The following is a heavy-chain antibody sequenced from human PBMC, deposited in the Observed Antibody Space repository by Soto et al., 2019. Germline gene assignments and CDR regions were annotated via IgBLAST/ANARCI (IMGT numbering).Heavy chain of an antibody. Sequence: QVQLVQSGAEVKKPGASVKVSCQNSGFNFSTYYFNWVRQAAGQGPEWMWWLNPRNGQTGYVQKFRGRVSMTSDTSMATLYLELSSLTAEGPAIYFCARDTDTSMLDYLCQGTLVTVSS. CDR3: ARDTDTSMLDY. J-gene: IGHJ4*02. CDR2: LNPRNGQT. CDR1: GFNFSTYY. V-gene: IGHV1-8*01. D-gene: IGHD5-18*01.